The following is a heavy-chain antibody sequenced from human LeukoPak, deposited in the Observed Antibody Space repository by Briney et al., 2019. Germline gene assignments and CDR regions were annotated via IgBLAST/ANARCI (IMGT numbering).Heavy chain of an antibody. D-gene: IGHD2-2*01. J-gene: IGHJ3*02. V-gene: IGHV1-69*13. Sequence: SVKVSCKASGGTLSSYAISWVRQAPGQGLEWMGGIIPIFGTANYAQKFQGRVTITPDESTSTAYMELSSLRSEDTAVYYCARGTRYCSSTSCSPTGAFDIWGQGTMVTVSS. CDR3: ARGTRYCSSTSCSPTGAFDI. CDR1: GGTLSSYA. CDR2: IIPIFGTA.